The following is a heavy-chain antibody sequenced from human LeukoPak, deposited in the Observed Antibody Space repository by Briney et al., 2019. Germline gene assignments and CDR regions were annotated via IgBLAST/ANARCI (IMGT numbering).Heavy chain of an antibody. CDR3: ARIYYTSPCCFVY. D-gene: IGHD3-3*01. CDR2: IFYTGST. J-gene: IGHJ4*02. V-gene: IGHV4-59*08. CDR1: GGSISVDC. Sequence: TSETLSLTCTVSGGSISVDCWSWIRQPPGKGLEWIGNIFYTGSTRYSLSLESRVTLSVDTSKNQFSLKLTSVTAADTAVYYCARIYYTSPCCFVYWGRGALVAVSS.